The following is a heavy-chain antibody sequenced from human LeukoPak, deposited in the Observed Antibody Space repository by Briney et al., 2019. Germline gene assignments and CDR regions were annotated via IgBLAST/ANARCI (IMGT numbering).Heavy chain of an antibody. CDR2: ISAFNGDT. CDR3: ARSGQSGYCSGGSCYPLDY. CDR1: GYMFSTYG. D-gene: IGHD2-15*01. V-gene: IGHV1-18*01. Sequence: ASVKVSCKTSGYMFSTYGISWVRQAPGQGLEWMGWISAFNGDTKYAEKFQGRVTMTRNTSISTAYMELSSLRSEDTAVYYCARSGQSGYCSGGSCYPLDYWGQGTLVTVSS. J-gene: IGHJ4*02.